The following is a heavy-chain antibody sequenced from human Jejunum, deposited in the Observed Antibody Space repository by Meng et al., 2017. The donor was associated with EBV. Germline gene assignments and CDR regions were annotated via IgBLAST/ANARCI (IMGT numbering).Heavy chain of an antibody. CDR2: IYYSGST. CDR1: GDSIDSGNW. CDR3: VRGGDYCLVY. V-gene: IGHV4-4*02. Sequence: VQLRASGPGLVKPSGTLSLTCAVSGDSIDSGNWWSWVRQSPERGLEWIGEIYYSGSTNYNPSLKSRVTILVDRSENHFSLHLSSVTAADTAVYYCVRGGDYCLVYWGQGTLVTVSS. J-gene: IGHJ4*02. D-gene: IGHD2-21*02.